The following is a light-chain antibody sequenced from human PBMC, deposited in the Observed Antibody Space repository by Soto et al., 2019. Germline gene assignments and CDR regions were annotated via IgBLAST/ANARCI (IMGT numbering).Light chain of an antibody. CDR2: DAS. Sequence: SVLPQSPVTLSLSPGERATLSCRASQSVGSYLAWYQQKPGQAPRLLIYDASNRATGIPARFSGSGSGTDFTLTISSLEPEDFAVYYCQQRLNWQVTFGQGTRLEIK. J-gene: IGKJ5*01. V-gene: IGKV3-11*01. CDR3: QQRLNWQVT. CDR1: QSVGSY.